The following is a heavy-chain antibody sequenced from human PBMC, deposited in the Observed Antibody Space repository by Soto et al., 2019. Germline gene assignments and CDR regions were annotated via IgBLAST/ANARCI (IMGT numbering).Heavy chain of an antibody. CDR2: IYHTGST. D-gene: IGHD5-18*01. Sequence: SETLSLTCAVSSDSINSGDFFWSWVRQPPGRGLEWIGSIYHTGSTSYEPSLKSRVAIRVDTSTNQFCLKMLSVTAEDTAVYYCARAPARGYSYGTFDYWGQGTLVTVSS. J-gene: IGHJ4*02. V-gene: IGHV4-30-4*01. CDR1: SDSINSGDFF. CDR3: ARAPARGYSYGTFDY.